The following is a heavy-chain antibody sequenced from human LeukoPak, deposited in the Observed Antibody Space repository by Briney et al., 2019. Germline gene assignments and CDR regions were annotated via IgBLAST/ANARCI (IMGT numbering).Heavy chain of an antibody. J-gene: IGHJ5*02. CDR3: AQTTLSFGEFRFDP. D-gene: IGHD3-10*01. CDR1: KFTFSSYW. CDR2: INNDASST. V-gene: IGHV3-74*01. Sequence: QTGGSLRLSCAASKFTFSSYWMYWVRQAPGKGLVWVSGINNDASSTTYADSVKGRFTISRDNARNTLYLHLNSLRAEDTAVYYCAQTTLSFGEFRFDPWGQGTLVTVSS.